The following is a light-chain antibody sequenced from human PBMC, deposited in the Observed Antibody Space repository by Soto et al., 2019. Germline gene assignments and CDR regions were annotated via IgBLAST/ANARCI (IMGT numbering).Light chain of an antibody. V-gene: IGLV1-40*01. CDR2: GNI. Sequence: PAQRVTISCTGGSSNIGAVYDVHLYQQLPGTAPKLLSYGNINRPSEVPDRFSGSKPGTSASLAIPGLRXXDQADYFCQSYDSGLSAYVFGTGTKVIV. CDR3: QSYDSGLSAYV. J-gene: IGLJ1*01. CDR1: SSNIGAVYD.